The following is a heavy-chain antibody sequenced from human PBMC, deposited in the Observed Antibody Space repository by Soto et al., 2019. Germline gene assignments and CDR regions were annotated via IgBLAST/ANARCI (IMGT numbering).Heavy chain of an antibody. V-gene: IGHV4-59*01. Sequence: PSETXSLTCTVSGGSINRYYWSWIRQPPGKGLEWIGYIYDSGSTKYNPSLESRVTISVDTSKNQFSLKLSSVTAADTAVYYCARGGVVVIPYYGMDVWGQGTTVTVSS. CDR1: GGSINRYY. D-gene: IGHD3-3*01. CDR3: ARGGVVVIPYYGMDV. J-gene: IGHJ6*02. CDR2: IYDSGST.